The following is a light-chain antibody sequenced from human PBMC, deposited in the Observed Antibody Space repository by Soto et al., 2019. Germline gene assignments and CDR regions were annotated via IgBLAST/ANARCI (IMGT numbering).Light chain of an antibody. CDR2: AVS. Sequence: QSALTQPPSASGSPGQSVTISCTGTSSDVGGYNFVSWYQQHPGKAPKLLIYAVSKRPSGVPDRFSGSKSDNTASLTVSGLQAEDEADYYCSSFAGGNNLLFGGGTKVTVL. CDR1: SSDVGGYNF. V-gene: IGLV2-8*01. J-gene: IGLJ2*01. CDR3: SSFAGGNNLL.